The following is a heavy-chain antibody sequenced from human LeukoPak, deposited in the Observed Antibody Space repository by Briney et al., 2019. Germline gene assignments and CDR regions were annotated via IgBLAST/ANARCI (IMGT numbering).Heavy chain of an antibody. V-gene: IGHV1-18*01. CDR3: AXXXXXXYAPYYYYGMDV. J-gene: IGHJ6*02. CDR2: ISAYNGNT. Sequence: ASVKVSCKASGYTFTSYGISWVRQAPGQGLEWMGWISAYNGNTNYAQKLQGRVTMTTDTSTSTAYMELRSLRSDDTAVYYCAXXXXXXYAPYYYYGMDVWGQGTTVTVSS. CDR1: GYTFTSYG.